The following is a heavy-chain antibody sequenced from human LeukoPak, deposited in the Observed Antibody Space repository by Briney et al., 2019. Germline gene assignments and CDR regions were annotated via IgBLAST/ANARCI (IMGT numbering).Heavy chain of an antibody. D-gene: IGHD6-19*01. Sequence: GGSLRLSCAASGFTFSSYAMHWVRQAPGKGLEWVAVISYDGSNKYYADSVKGRFTISRDNSKNTLYLQMNSLRAEDTAVYYCAKVYRIAVAGTHDGMDVWGQGTTVTVSS. V-gene: IGHV3-30-3*02. J-gene: IGHJ6*02. CDR3: AKVYRIAVAGTHDGMDV. CDR2: ISYDGSNK. CDR1: GFTFSSYA.